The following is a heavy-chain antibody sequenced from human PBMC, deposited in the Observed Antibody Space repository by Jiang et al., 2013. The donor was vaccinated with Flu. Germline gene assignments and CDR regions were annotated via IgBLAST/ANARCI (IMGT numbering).Heavy chain of an antibody. V-gene: IGHV4-59*01. CDR1: GGPISTYY. D-gene: IGHD6-13*01. J-gene: IGHJ4*02. CDR3: ARAPYPPAAAAGSFDY. Sequence: GPGLVKPSETLSLACTVSGGPISTYYWSWIRQPPGKGLEWIGYIYYSGHTNYNPSLKSRVTISVDTSKNQFSLKLSSVTPADTAVYYCARAPYPPAAAAGSFDYWGQGTLVTVSS. CDR2: IYYSGHT.